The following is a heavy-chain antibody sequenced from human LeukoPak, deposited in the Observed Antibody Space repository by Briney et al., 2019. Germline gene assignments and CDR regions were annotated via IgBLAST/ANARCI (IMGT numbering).Heavy chain of an antibody. J-gene: IGHJ4*02. CDR3: ARQDIVVVPAALDH. CDR1: GYSISSGYY. Sequence: PSETLSLTCAVSGYSISSGYYWGWIRQPPGKGLEWIGSIYHGGSTYYNPSLKSRVTISVDTSKNQFSLKLSSVTAADTAVYYCARQDIVVVPAALDHWGQGTLVTVSS. D-gene: IGHD2-2*01. V-gene: IGHV4-38-2*01. CDR2: IYHGGST.